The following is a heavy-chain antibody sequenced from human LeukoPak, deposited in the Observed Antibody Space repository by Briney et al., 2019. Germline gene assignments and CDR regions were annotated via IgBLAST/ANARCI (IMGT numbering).Heavy chain of an antibody. D-gene: IGHD6-19*01. CDR1: GGSISSYY. CDR2: IYYSGST. J-gene: IGHJ4*02. V-gene: IGHV4-59*08. CDR3: ARLYSPGIAVAEEIDY. Sequence: SETLSLTCTVSGGSISSYYWSWIRQPPGKGLEWIGYIYYSGSTNYNPSLKSRVTISVDTSKNQFSLKLSSVTAADTAVYYCARLYSPGIAVAEEIDYWGQGTLVTDSS.